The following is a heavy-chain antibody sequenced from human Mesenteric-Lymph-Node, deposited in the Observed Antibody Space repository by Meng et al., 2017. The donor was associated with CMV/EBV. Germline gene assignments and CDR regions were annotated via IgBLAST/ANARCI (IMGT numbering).Heavy chain of an antibody. V-gene: IGHV3-23*01. CDR1: GFTFSSYA. D-gene: IGHD2-15*01. Sequence: LGLSCAASGFTFSSYAMSWVRQAPGKGLEWVSAISNSGGSTYYADSVKGRFTISRDNSENTLSLQMNSLRAEDTAVYYCAKGRVSDYWGQGTLVTVSS. CDR2: ISNSGGST. CDR3: AKGRVSDY. J-gene: IGHJ4*02.